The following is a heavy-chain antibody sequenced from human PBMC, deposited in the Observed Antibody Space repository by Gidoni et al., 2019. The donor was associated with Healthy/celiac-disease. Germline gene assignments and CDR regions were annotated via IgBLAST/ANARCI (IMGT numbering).Heavy chain of an antibody. V-gene: IGHV4-61*02. CDR3: ARGLRYFVWYQGAFDI. CDR1: GRSISSRRYY. CDR2: IYPSGCT. J-gene: IGHJ3*02. Sequence: QVQLQESGPGLAKPPQTLPLTRTLSGRSISSRRYYRSWIRPPAGKGLEWIGRIYPSGCTNYNPSLKSRVTISVDTSKSEFSLKLSSVTAADTAVYYCARGLRYFVWYQGAFDIWGQGTMVTVSS. D-gene: IGHD3-9*01.